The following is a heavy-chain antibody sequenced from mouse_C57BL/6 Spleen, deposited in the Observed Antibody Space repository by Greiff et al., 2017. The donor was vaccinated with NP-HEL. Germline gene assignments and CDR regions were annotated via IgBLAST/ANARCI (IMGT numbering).Heavy chain of an antibody. D-gene: IGHD4-1*01. J-gene: IGHJ2*01. V-gene: IGHV5-4*01. CDR2: ISDGGSYT. Sequence: EVQLVESGGGLVKPGGSLKLSCAASGFTFSSYAMSWVRQTPEKRLEWVATISDGGSYTYYPDNVKGRFTISRDNAKNNLYLQMSHLKSEDTAMYYCARDNRDAFDYWGQGTTLTVSS. CDR3: ARDNRDAFDY. CDR1: GFTFSSYA.